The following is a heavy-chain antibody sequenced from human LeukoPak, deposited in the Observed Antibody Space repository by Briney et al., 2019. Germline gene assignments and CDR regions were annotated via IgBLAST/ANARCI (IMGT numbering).Heavy chain of an antibody. CDR3: AKVPHRGGDN. J-gene: IGHJ4*02. CDR2: ITGSGVST. V-gene: IGHV3-23*01. Sequence: GGSLRLSCAASGFTMSSNTLSWVRQAPGKGLEWVSSITGSGVSTHYADSVKGRFTISRDNSKNTLYLQMNSLRAEDTAVYYCAKVPHRGGDNWGQGTLVTVSS. CDR1: GFTMSSNT. D-gene: IGHD3-16*01.